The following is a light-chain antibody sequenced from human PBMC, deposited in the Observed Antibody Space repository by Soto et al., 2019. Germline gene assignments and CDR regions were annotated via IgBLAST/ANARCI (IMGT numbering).Light chain of an antibody. V-gene: IGLV2-14*01. J-gene: IGLJ2*01. CDR3: TSYTSTSPVV. CDR2: DVS. Sequence: QSALTQPASVSGSPGQSITISCTGTSSDVGGYNYVSWYQQHPGKAPKVIIYDVSNRPSGVSNRFSASKSGNTASLTISGLQAEDEAAYYCTSYTSTSPVVFGRGTQLTVL. CDR1: SSDVGGYNY.